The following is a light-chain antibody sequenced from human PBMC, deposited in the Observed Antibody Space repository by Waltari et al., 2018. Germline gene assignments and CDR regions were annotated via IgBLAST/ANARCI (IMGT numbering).Light chain of an antibody. CDR2: AAS. V-gene: IGKV1-39*01. J-gene: IGKJ2*01. CDR1: QSISSY. Sequence: SVGDRVTITCRASQSISSYLNWYQQKPGKAPKLLIYAASSLQSGVPSRFSGSGSGTDFTLTISSLQPEDFATYYCQQSYSTPYTFGQGTKLEIK. CDR3: QQSYSTPYT.